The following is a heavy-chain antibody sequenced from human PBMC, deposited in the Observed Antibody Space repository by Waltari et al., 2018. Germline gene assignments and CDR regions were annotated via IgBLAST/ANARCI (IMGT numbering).Heavy chain of an antibody. D-gene: IGHD3-16*01. V-gene: IGHV3-53*01. J-gene: IGHJ4*02. CDR3: ARLLTGVLDY. CDR2: IYSGGST. CDR1: GFTVSSNY. Sequence: EVQLVESGGGLIQPGGSLRLSCAASGFTVSSNYMSWVRQAPGKGRAWVAVIYSGGSTYYADSGKGRFTISRDNSKNTLYLQMNSLRAEDTAVYYCARLLTGVLDYWGQGTLVTVSS.